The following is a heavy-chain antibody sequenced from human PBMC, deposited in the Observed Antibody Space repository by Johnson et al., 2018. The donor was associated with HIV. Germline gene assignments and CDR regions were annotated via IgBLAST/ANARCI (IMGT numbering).Heavy chain of an antibody. CDR2: ISYDGSNK. Sequence: VQLVESGGGVVQPGRSLRLSCAASGFTFSSYAMHWVRQAPGKGLEWVAVISYDGSNKYYADSVKGRFTISRDNSKNTLHLQMNSLRAEDTAVYYCAKCIWGSSLIDAFDIWGQGTMVNVSS. D-gene: IGHD6-13*01. CDR3: AKCIWGSSLIDAFDI. CDR1: GFTFSSYA. J-gene: IGHJ3*02. V-gene: IGHV3-30-3*02.